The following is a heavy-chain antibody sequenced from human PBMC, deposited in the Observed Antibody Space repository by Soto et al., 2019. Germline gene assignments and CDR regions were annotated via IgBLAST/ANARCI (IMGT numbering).Heavy chain of an antibody. J-gene: IGHJ3*01. D-gene: IGHD1-26*01. CDR1: GFSFSAYG. V-gene: IGHV3-33*01. CDR3: GREYRGRGLHAFYG. CDR2: IQNDESAK. Sequence: QGQLVESGGGVVQPGRSLRLSCAASGFSFSAYGIHWVRQAPGKGLEWVAFIQNDESAKHYADPVKGRFTISRDNFKNTGTGQIDRLRAEDTGVYYCGREYRGRGLHAFYGWGQGAKVNGSS.